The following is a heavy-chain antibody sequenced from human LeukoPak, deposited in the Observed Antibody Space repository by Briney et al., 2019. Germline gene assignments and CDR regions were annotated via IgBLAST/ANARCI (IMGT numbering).Heavy chain of an antibody. CDR1: GFTFGDYA. CDR2: IRSKAYGGTT. J-gene: IGHJ6*02. V-gene: IGHV3-49*04. Sequence: PGGSLRLSCTASGFTFGDYAMTWVRQAPGKGLEWVGFIRSKAYGGTTGFAASVKGRFTISRDDSKSIAYLQMNSLKTEDTAVYYCTTYDPSNYYGMDVWGQGTTVTVS. D-gene: IGHD5-12*01. CDR3: TTYDPSNYYGMDV.